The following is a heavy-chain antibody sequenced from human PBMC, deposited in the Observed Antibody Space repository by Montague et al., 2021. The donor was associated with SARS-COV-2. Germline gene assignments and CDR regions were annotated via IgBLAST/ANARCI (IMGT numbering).Heavy chain of an antibody. V-gene: IGHV4-34*01. CDR1: GGSFSGYY. D-gene: IGHD2-21*01. CDR3: AREVRGRIVVVIAMPYYYFDY. CDR2: INHSGST. J-gene: IGHJ4*02. Sequence: SETLSLTCAVYGGSFSGYYWSWIRQPPGKGLEWIGEINHSGSTNYNPSLKSRVTISVDTSKNQFSLKLRSVTAADTAVYYCAREVRGRIVVVIAMPYYYFDYWGQGTLVTVSS.